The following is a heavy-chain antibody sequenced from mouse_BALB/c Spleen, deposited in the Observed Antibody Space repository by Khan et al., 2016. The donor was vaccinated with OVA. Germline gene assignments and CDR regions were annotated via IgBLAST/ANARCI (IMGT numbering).Heavy chain of an antibody. Sequence: VQLQQSGPEVVKPGASVKISCKASGYTFTDYNMDWVKQSHGKSLEWIGYIYPKNGGTGYNQKFKTKATLTVDNSSSTAHMELRSQTSEDSAVYYCARSCYGSFAYWGQGTLVTVSA. CDR1: GYTFTDYN. V-gene: IGHV1S29*02. D-gene: IGHD1-2*01. CDR3: ARSCYGSFAY. CDR2: IYPKNGGT. J-gene: IGHJ3*01.